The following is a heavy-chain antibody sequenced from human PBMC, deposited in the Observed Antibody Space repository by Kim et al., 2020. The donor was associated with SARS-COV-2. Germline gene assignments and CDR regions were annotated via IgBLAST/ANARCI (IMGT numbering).Heavy chain of an antibody. J-gene: IGHJ4*02. Sequence: GGSLRLSCGASGFAFSSFSMSWVRQAPGKGLEWVCDINGSGSKTNYAASVKGRFTISRDNSKNTIYLQMNSLRVEDTAMYYCSKGAQIEGHLSHHYWGQGTLATVSS. CDR3: SKGAQIEGHLSHHY. CDR1: GFAFSSFS. V-gene: IGHV3-23*01. CDR2: INGSGSKT. D-gene: IGHD3-16*01.